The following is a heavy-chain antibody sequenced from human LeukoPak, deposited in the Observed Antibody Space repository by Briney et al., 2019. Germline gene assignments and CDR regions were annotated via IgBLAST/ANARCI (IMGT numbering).Heavy chain of an antibody. Sequence: VGSLRVSCAAPGFSFSSYAMSWVRQAPGKGLEWVSGISGRGDSTYYADSVKGRFTISRDNSKNTLYLQMNSLRAEDTAIYYCAKASSGCLSCYFDYWGQGTLVSVSS. CDR3: AKASSGCLSCYFDY. D-gene: IGHD6-19*01. CDR2: ISGRGDST. V-gene: IGHV3-23*01. J-gene: IGHJ4*02. CDR1: GFSFSSYA.